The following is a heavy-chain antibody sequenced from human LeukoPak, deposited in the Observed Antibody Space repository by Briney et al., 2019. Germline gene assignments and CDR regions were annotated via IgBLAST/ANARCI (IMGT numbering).Heavy chain of an antibody. CDR1: GGSISSSSYY. J-gene: IGHJ6*04. Sequence: SETLSLTCTVSGGSISSSSYYWGWIRQPPGKGLEWIGYIYYSGSTYYNPSLKSRVTISVDTSKNQFSLRLSSVTAADTAVYYCARGAGYSGYDWYYYYGMDVWGKGTTVTVSS. V-gene: IGHV4-30-4*08. D-gene: IGHD5-12*01. CDR2: IYYSGST. CDR3: ARGAGYSGYDWYYYYGMDV.